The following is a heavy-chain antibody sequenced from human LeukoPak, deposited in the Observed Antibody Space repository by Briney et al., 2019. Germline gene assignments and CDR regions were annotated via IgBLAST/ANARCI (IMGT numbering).Heavy chain of an antibody. CDR3: ARESGGITYFDY. D-gene: IGHD4-23*01. J-gene: IGHJ4*02. Sequence: PSETLSLTCTVSGGSISSYYWSWIRQPPGKGLEWIGYIYYSGSTNYNPSLKSRVTISVDTSKNQFSLKLSSVTAADTAVYYCARESGGITYFDYWGQGTLVTVSS. V-gene: IGHV4-59*01. CDR2: IYYSGST. CDR1: GGSISSYY.